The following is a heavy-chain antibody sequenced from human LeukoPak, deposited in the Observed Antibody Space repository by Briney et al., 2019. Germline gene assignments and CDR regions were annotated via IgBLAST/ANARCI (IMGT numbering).Heavy chain of an antibody. CDR1: GGSISSSSYY. Sequence: SETLSLTCTVSGGSISSSSYYWGWIRQPPGKGLERIGSIYYSGSTYYNPSLKSRVTISVDTSKNQFSLKLSSVTAADTAVYYCAGLSIFGVGPDYWGQGTLVTVSS. CDR2: IYYSGST. D-gene: IGHD3-3*01. CDR3: AGLSIFGVGPDY. J-gene: IGHJ4*02. V-gene: IGHV4-39*07.